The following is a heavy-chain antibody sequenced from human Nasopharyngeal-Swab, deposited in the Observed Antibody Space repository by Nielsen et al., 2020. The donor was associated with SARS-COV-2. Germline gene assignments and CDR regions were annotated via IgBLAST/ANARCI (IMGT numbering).Heavy chain of an antibody. CDR1: GFSVSSNY. Sequence: GGSLRLSCAASGFSVSSNYMNWVRLAPGKGLEWVSVIHGGGTTYYADSVKSRFAISRDNSKNTVDLQMNSLRVEDTALYYCASTGGRGWLALGAFDIWGQGTMVTVSS. CDR3: ASTGGRGWLALGAFDI. J-gene: IGHJ3*02. V-gene: IGHV3-53*01. D-gene: IGHD6-19*01. CDR2: IHGGGTT.